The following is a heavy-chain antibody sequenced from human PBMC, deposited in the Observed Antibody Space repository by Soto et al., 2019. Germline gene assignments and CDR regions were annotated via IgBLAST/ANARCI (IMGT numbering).Heavy chain of an antibody. J-gene: IGHJ4*02. Sequence: GGSLRLSCAASGFTFSSYWMFWVRQVPGKGPVWVSRINGDGSTTYYADSVKGRFTISRDNAKNTLYLQMNSLRAEDTALYYCAKDMSRYYYGSGSYGGNWGQGTLVTVSS. CDR2: INGDGSTT. V-gene: IGHV3-74*01. CDR1: GFTFSSYW. CDR3: AKDMSRYYYGSGSYGGN. D-gene: IGHD3-10*01.